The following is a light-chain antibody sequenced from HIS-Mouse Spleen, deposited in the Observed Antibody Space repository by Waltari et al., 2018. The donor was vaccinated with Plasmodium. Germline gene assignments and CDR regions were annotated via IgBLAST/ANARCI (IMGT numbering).Light chain of an antibody. J-gene: IGLJ2*01. Sequence: QSALTQPPSASGSPGQSVTISCTGTIRDVGGYHYVSWYQQHPGKAPKLMIYEVSKRPSGVPDRFSGSKSGNTASLTVSGLQAEDEADYYCSSYAGSNNLVFGGGTKLTVL. CDR1: IRDVGGYHY. V-gene: IGLV2-8*01. CDR3: SSYAGSNNLV. CDR2: EVS.